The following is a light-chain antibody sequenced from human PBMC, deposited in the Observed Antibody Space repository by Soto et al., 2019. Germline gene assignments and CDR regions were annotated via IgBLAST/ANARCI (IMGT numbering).Light chain of an antibody. CDR3: QTWGSGTVV. V-gene: IGLV4-69*01. CDR1: SGHSSYA. Sequence: QLVLTQSPSASASLGASVKLTCTLSSGHSSYAIAWHQQQPEKGPRYLMKLNSDGSHSRGDWIPDRFSGSSSGAERYLTIASRQSEDEADYFCQTWGSGTVVFGGGTKVTVL. J-gene: IGLJ2*01. CDR2: LNSDGSH.